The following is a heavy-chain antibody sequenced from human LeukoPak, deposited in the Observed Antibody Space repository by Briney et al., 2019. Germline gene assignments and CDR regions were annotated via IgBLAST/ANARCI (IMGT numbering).Heavy chain of an antibody. V-gene: IGHV4-34*01. CDR2: INHSGST. J-gene: IGHJ5*02. D-gene: IGHD6-6*01. CDR1: GGSFSGYY. CDR3: ARGPLSLWRIAARPTGFDP. Sequence: SETLSLTCAVYGGSFSGYYWSWIRQPPGKGLEWIGEINHSGSTNYNPSLKSRVTISVDTSKNQFSLKLSSVTAADTAVYYCARGPLSLWRIAARPTGFDPWGQGTLVTVSS.